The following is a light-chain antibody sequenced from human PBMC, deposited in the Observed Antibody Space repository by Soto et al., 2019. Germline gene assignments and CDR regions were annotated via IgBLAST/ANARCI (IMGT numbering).Light chain of an antibody. CDR3: CSYAGSSTV. J-gene: IGLJ2*01. Sequence: QSVLTQPASVSGSPGQSITISCTGTSSDVGSYNLVSWYQQHPGKAPKLMIYEGSKRPSGVSTRFSGSKSGNTASRTISRLEAEDEADYYCCSYAGSSTVFGGGTKLTGL. CDR2: EGS. V-gene: IGLV2-23*01. CDR1: SSDVGSYNL.